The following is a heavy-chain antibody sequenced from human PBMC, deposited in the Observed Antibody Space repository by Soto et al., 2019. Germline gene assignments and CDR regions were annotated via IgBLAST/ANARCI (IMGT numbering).Heavy chain of an antibody. D-gene: IGHD3-22*01. Sequence: SVKVSCKASGGTFSSYAISWVRQAPGQGLEWMGGIIPIFGTANYAQKFQGRVTITADESTSTAYMELSSLRSEDTAVYCCARGFAGTYYYDSSGYSHFDYWGQGTLVTISS. CDR2: IIPIFGTA. V-gene: IGHV1-69*13. J-gene: IGHJ4*02. CDR3: ARGFAGTYYYDSSGYSHFDY. CDR1: GGTFSSYA.